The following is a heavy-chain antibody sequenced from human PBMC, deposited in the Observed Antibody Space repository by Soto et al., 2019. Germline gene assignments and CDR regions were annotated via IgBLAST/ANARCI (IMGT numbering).Heavy chain of an antibody. V-gene: IGHV3-48*02. J-gene: IGHJ4*02. CDR2: ISSSSSTI. D-gene: IGHD4-17*01. CDR1: GFTFSSYS. CDR3: SRALGRGYVDYQDY. Sequence: GGSLRLSCAASGFTFSSYSMNWVRQAPGKGLEWVSYISSSSSTIYYADSVKGRFTISRDNAKNSLYLQMNSLRDEDTAVYYCSRALGRGYVDYQDYCGQRTLVTGSS.